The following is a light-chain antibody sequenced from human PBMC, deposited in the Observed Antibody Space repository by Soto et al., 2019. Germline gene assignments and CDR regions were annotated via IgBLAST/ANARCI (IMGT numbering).Light chain of an antibody. J-gene: IGKJ2*01. V-gene: IGKV3-20*01. CDR3: QQYGSSPGYT. CDR2: GAC. CDR1: QSVSSSY. Sequence: EIVLTQSPGTLSLSPGERATLSCRASQSVSSSYLAWYQQKPGQAPRLLIYGACSRATGIPDRFSGSGSGTDFPLSISRLEPEDFAVYFCQQYGSSPGYTFGQGDKLEIK.